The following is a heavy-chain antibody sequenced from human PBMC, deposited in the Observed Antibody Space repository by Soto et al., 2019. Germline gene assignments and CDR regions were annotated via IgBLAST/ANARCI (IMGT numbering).Heavy chain of an antibody. CDR3: AKKDGTDGYYDAFDI. CDR1: VFTFSNYA. CDR2: ISGGGGST. J-gene: IGHJ3*02. Sequence: GGSLRLSCTASVFTFSNYAVSWVRQAPGKGLEWVSSISGGGGSTYYADSVKGRFTISRDNSKNTLYLQMNSLRAEDTALYYCAKKDGTDGYYDAFDIWGRGTMVTVSS. V-gene: IGHV3-23*01. D-gene: IGHD3-22*01.